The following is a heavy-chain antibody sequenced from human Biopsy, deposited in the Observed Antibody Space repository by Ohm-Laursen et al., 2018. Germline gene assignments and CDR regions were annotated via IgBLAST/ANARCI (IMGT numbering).Heavy chain of an antibody. CDR3: ARGSGSGFYFDQ. V-gene: IGHV3-66*01. J-gene: IGHJ4*02. CDR2: IYAGATT. Sequence: SLRLSCAASKFTVRTNSMSWVRLAPGKGLAWVSVIYAGATTYYPDSVKGRFTISRDNSRNTVYLQMDSLRGEYTAVYFCARGSGSGFYFDQWGQGTLVTVSS. CDR1: KFTVRTNS. D-gene: IGHD2-15*01.